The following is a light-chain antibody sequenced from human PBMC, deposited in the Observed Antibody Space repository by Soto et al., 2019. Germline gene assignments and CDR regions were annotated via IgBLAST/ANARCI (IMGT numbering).Light chain of an antibody. CDR2: ENY. Sequence: QSVLTQPPSVSAAPGQKVTISCSGSSSNIWNNYVSWYQQLPGAAPKVLIYENYKRPSGIPDRFSGSKSGTSATLGITGLQTGDEAYYFCGTWDYSLSAVVFGGGTKLTVL. CDR3: GTWDYSLSAVV. J-gene: IGLJ2*01. CDR1: SSNIWNNY. V-gene: IGLV1-51*01.